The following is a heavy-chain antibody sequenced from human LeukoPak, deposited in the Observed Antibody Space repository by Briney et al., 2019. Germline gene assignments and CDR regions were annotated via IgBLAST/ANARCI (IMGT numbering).Heavy chain of an antibody. CDR3: ARSRGYSYGQNYFDY. CDR1: GGTFSSYA. Sequence: GASVTVSCKASGGTFSSYAISWVRQAPGQGLEWMGGIIPIFGTANYAQKFQGRVTITADESASTAYMELSSLRSEDTAVYYCARSRGYSYGQNYFDYWGQGTLVTVSS. J-gene: IGHJ4*02. V-gene: IGHV1-69*13. D-gene: IGHD5-18*01. CDR2: IIPIFGTA.